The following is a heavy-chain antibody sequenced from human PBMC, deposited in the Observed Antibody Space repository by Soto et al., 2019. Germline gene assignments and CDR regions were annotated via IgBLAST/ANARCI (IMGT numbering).Heavy chain of an antibody. CDR3: TKSGSGYDLWTDY. CDR2: IRTKRYGGAA. V-gene: IGHV3-49*03. D-gene: IGHD5-12*01. Sequence: PGGSLRLSCTASGFTFGDYAMTWFRQAPGKGLEWVAFIRTKRYGGAAQYAASVQGRFTISRDDSKSIASLQMNSLKIEDTAVYYCTKSGSGYDLWTDYWGQGTLVTVSS. J-gene: IGHJ4*02. CDR1: GFTFGDYA.